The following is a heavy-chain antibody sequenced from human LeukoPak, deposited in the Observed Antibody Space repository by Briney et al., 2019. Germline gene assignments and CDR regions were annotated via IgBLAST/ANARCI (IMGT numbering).Heavy chain of an antibody. D-gene: IGHD2-21*02. CDR3: AKDQGTGTRCDL. J-gene: IGHJ4*02. CDR2: IRYDGSNK. Sequence: GGSLRLLCAASGFSFTSFGMRWVRQAPGKGLEWVTFIRYDGSNKYYTDSVKGRFTISRDNSKNTLSLQMNSLGPEDTAVYYCAKDQGTGTRCDLGGQGTLVTVSS. V-gene: IGHV3-30*02. CDR1: GFSFTSFG.